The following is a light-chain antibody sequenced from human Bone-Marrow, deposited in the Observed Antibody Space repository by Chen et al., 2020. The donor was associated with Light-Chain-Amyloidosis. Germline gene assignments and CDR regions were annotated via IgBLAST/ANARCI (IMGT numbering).Light chain of an antibody. J-gene: IGLJ2*01. V-gene: IGLV3-25*03. CDR2: RDT. CDR1: DLPTKY. CDR3: QSADSSCTYEVI. Sequence: SYELTQPPSVSVSPGQTARITCSGDDLPTKYAYWYQQKPGQAPVLVIHRDTERPSGSSERFSGSSSGTTATLTISGVQAEDEADYHCQSADSSCTYEVIFGGGTKLTVL.